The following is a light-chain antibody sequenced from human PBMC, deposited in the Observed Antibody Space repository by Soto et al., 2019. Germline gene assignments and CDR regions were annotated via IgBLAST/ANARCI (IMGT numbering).Light chain of an antibody. CDR2: TAS. Sequence: DIQMTQSPSSLSASVGDRVTIMCRASQSISRYLNWYQQKPGKAPKFLIYTASSLESGVPSRFSGCGSGTDFTITISSLQPEDFATYYGQQSYPSPYTGGRGTML. CDR1: QSISRY. CDR3: QQSYPSPYT. V-gene: IGKV1-39*01. J-gene: IGKJ2*01.